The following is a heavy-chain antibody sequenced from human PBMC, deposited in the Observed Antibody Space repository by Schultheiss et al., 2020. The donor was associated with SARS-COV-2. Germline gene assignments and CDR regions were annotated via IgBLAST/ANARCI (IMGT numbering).Heavy chain of an antibody. Sequence: SETLSLTCTVSGGSISSYYWSWIRQPAGKGLEWIGRIYTSGSTNYNPSLKSRVTISVDTSKNQFSLKLSSVTAADTAVYYCASDSSGWYGGYFDYWGQGTLVTVSS. CDR3: ASDSSGWYGGYFDY. CDR2: IYTSGST. D-gene: IGHD6-19*01. V-gene: IGHV4-4*07. J-gene: IGHJ4*02. CDR1: GGSISSYY.